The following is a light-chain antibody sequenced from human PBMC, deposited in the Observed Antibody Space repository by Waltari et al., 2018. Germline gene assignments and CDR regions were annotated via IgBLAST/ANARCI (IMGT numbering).Light chain of an antibody. Sequence: QSVLTQPPSVSGAPGQRVTISCTGTSSNIGAGYDVHWYQQLPGTAPQLLIYANSNRPSGVPDRFPGSKSGTSASLAITGLQAEDEADYYCQSYDSSLSGSWVFGGGTKLTVL. CDR2: ANS. V-gene: IGLV1-40*01. CDR3: QSYDSSLSGSWV. J-gene: IGLJ3*02. CDR1: SSNIGAGYD.